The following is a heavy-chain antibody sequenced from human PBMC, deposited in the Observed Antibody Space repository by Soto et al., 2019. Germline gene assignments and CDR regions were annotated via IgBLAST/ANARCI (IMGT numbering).Heavy chain of an antibody. V-gene: IGHV3-23*01. CDR1: GFTLDNG. CDR3: VSWVSAHFDN. Sequence: TGGSLRLSCAASGFTLDNGMTWVRQAPGKGLEWISTIVFSGANTHYADSVKGRFTISRDKSRNTFALQMSNLRAEDTALYYCVSWVSAHFDNWGQGTLVTVSS. CDR2: IVFSGANT. D-gene: IGHD2-8*01. J-gene: IGHJ4*02.